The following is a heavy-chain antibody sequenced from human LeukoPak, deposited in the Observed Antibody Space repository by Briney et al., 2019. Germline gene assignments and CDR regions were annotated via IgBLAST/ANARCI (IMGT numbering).Heavy chain of an antibody. J-gene: IGHJ4*02. CDR3: ASLGFCSASNCYSGTFDY. CDR1: GASISGYH. V-gene: IGHV4-59*01. Sequence: SETLSLTCTVSGASISGYHWSWIRQPPGRGLEWIGYISYNGSSNYNPSLQNRVVISLDTSKKQFSLQLRSATAADTAVYYCASLGFCSASNCYSGTFDYWGQGTLLTVSS. CDR2: ISYNGSS. D-gene: IGHD2-15*01.